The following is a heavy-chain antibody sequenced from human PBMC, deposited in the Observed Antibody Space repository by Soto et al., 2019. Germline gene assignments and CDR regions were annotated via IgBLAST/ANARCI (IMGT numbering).Heavy chain of an antibody. Sequence: PGGSLRLSCAASGFTVSSNYMSWVRQAPGKGLEWVSAIYSAGGTYYPGSVKGRFTISRENAKNSLYLQMNSLRAGDTAVYYCARGGGSFNWFDPWGQGTLVTVSS. CDR1: GFTVSSNY. V-gene: IGHV3-66*01. CDR2: IYSAGGT. D-gene: IGHD3-10*01. J-gene: IGHJ5*02. CDR3: ARGGGSFNWFDP.